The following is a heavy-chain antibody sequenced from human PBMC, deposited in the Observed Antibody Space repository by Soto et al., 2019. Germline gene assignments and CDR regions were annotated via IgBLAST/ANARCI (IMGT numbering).Heavy chain of an antibody. Sequence: KSSETLSLTCTVSGGSISSGGYYWSWIRQHPGKGLEWIGYIYYSGSTYYNPSLKSRVTISVDTSKNQFSLKLSSVTAADTAVYYCARVMGSWRGRYYCGMDVWGQGTTVTVSS. CDR1: GGSISSGGYY. J-gene: IGHJ6*02. V-gene: IGHV4-31*03. CDR2: IYYSGST. CDR3: ARVMGSWRGRYYCGMDV. D-gene: IGHD1-26*01.